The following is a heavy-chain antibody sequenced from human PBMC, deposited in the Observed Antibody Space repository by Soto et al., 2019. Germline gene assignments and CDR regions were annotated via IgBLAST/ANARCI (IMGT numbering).Heavy chain of an antibody. Sequence: GGSLRLSCAASGFTFSSYGMHWVRQAPGKGLEWVAVIWYDGSNKYYADSVKGRFTISRDNSKNTLYLQMNSLRAEDTAVYYCARDSVVWGSSWFDYYYGMDVWGQGTTVTVSS. CDR3: ARDSVVWGSSWFDYYYGMDV. V-gene: IGHV3-33*01. CDR2: IWYDGSNK. D-gene: IGHD6-13*01. CDR1: GFTFSSYG. J-gene: IGHJ6*02.